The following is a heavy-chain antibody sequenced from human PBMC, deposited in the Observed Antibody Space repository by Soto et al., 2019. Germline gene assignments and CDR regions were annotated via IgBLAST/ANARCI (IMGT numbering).Heavy chain of an antibody. CDR3: ARDQGSSSLKNNWFDP. J-gene: IGHJ5*02. D-gene: IGHD6-13*01. Sequence: ASVKVSCKASGYTFTSYGISWVRQAPGQGLEWMGWISAYNGNTTYAQKLQGRVTMTTDTSTSTAYMELRSLRSDDTAVYYCARDQGSSSLKNNWFDPWGQGTLVTVSS. CDR2: ISAYNGNT. V-gene: IGHV1-18*04. CDR1: GYTFTSYG.